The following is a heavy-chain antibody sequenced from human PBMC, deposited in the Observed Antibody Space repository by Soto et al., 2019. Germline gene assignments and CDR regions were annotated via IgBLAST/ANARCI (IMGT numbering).Heavy chain of an antibody. Sequence: QVQLVQSGAEVKKPGSSMKVSCKASGGTFSSYAISWVRQAPGQGLEWMGGVIPIFGTTNYAQKFQGRVTITADESTSTVYMELSSLRSEDTAVYYCARDRAEGGAYYAVDYWGQGTLVTVSS. J-gene: IGHJ4*02. CDR3: ARDRAEGGAYYAVDY. V-gene: IGHV1-69*12. CDR2: VIPIFGTT. CDR1: GGTFSSYA. D-gene: IGHD1-26*01.